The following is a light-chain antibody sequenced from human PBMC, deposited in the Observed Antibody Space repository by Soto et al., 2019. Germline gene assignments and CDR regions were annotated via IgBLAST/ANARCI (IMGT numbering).Light chain of an antibody. CDR3: QQYNNWPRS. CDR2: GAS. V-gene: IGKV3-15*01. J-gene: IGKJ4*01. CDR1: QSVSSY. Sequence: EIVLTQSPATLSLSPGDRATLSCRASQSVSSYLAWYQQKPGQAPRLLIYGASTRVTGIPARFSGSGSGTDFTLTIASLQSEDFAVYSCQQYNNWPRSFGGGTKVDIK.